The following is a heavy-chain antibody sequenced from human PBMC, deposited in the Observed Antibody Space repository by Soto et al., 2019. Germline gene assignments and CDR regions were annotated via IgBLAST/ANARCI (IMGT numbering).Heavy chain of an antibody. CDR3: AKDTRDADHVRRFYS. CDR1: GFTFSSYA. J-gene: IGHJ5*01. Sequence: GGSLRLSCTASGFTFSSYAMTWFRQAPGRGLEGVSGITASGGRTFYADSVKGRFTISRDNSRSTLYLQMNSLRAEDTAVYYCAKDTRDADHVRRFYSWGQGTLVTVSS. D-gene: IGHD1-1*01. CDR2: ITASGGRT. V-gene: IGHV3-23*01.